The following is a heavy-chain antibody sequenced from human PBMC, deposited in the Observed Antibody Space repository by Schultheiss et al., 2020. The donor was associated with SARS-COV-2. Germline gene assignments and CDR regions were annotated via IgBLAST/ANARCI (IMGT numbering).Heavy chain of an antibody. J-gene: IGHJ4*02. D-gene: IGHD3-10*01. CDR1: GFSLSTSGVG. Sequence: SGPTLVKPTQTLTLTCTFSGFSLSTSGVGVGWIRQPPGKALEWLALIYWDDDKRYSPSLKSRLTITKDTSKNQVVLTMTNMDPVDTATYYCARISDGGELDYYFDYWGQGTLVTVSS. V-gene: IGHV2-5*02. CDR2: IYWDDDK. CDR3: ARISDGGELDYYFDY.